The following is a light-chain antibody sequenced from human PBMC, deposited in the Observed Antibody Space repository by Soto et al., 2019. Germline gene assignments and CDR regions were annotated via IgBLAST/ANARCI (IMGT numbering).Light chain of an antibody. Sequence: QSVLTQPPSVSGAPGQRVTIYCTGSSSNIGAGYDVHWYQQLPGTAPKLLIYGNSNRPSGVPDRFSGSKSGTSASLAITGLKAEDEADYYCQSYDSSLRGSVFGGGTKPTVL. CDR3: QSYDSSLRGSV. J-gene: IGLJ2*01. CDR2: GNS. V-gene: IGLV1-40*01. CDR1: SSNIGAGYD.